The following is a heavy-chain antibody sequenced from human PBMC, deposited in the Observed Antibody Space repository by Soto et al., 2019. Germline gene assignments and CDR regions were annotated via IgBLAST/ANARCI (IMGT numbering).Heavy chain of an antibody. CDR2: IYYSGST. J-gene: IGHJ4*01. CDR3: ARVGIAVAPY. CDR1: GGSISSYY. D-gene: IGHD6-19*01. V-gene: IGHV4-59*01. Sequence: SETLSLTCAVSGGSISSYYWSWIRQPPGKGLEWIGYIYYSGSTNYNPSLKSRVTISVDTSKNQFSLKLSSVTAADTAVYYCARVGIAVAPYWGHRTLVTVSS.